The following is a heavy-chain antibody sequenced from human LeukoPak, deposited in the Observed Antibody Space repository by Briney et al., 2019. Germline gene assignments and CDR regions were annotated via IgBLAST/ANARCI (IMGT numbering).Heavy chain of an antibody. CDR1: GFTFGSYA. V-gene: IGHV3-23*01. Sequence: GGSLRRSCAASGFTFGSYAMSWVRQAPGKGLEWVSAISGSGGSTYYADSVKGRFTISRDNSKNTLYLQMNSLRAEDTAVYYCARIGITMIVVVRYYFDYWGQGTLVTVSS. J-gene: IGHJ4*02. D-gene: IGHD3-22*01. CDR3: ARIGITMIVVVRYYFDY. CDR2: ISGSGGST.